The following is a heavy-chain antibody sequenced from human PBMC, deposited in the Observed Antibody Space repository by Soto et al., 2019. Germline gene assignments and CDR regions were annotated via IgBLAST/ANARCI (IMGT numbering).Heavy chain of an antibody. CDR1: GGSISSYY. D-gene: IGHD5-12*01. V-gene: IGHV4-59*01. J-gene: IGHJ6*02. CDR3: ASHNSGYDFSYYGMDV. Sequence: PSETLSLTCTVSGGSISSYYWSWIRQPPGKGLEWIGYIYYSGSTNYNPSLKSRVTISVDTSKNQFSLKLSSVTAADTAVYYCASHNSGYDFSYYGMDVWGQGTTVTVSS. CDR2: IYYSGST.